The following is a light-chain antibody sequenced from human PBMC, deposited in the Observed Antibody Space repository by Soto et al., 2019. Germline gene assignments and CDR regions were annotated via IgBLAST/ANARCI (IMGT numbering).Light chain of an antibody. CDR2: SNN. Sequence: QSVLTQPPSVSGAPGQRVTISCTGSSSNIGAGYDVHWYQRLPGTAPKVLIYSNNNRPSGVPDRFSGSKSGTSASLAITGLQAEDEADYYCQSYASSLSGSYVFGTGTKVTVL. CDR3: QSYASSLSGSYV. V-gene: IGLV1-40*01. J-gene: IGLJ1*01. CDR1: SSNIGAGYD.